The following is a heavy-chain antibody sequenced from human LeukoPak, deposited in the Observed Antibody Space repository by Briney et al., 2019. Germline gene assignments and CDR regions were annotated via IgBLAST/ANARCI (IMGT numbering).Heavy chain of an antibody. CDR2: IYYSGST. D-gene: IGHD5-12*01. V-gene: IGHV4-39*07. CDR3: ARRPRPKRGYSGYGHFDY. CDR1: GGSISSYY. Sequence: PSETLSLTCTVSGGSISSYYWGWIRQPPGKGLEWIGSIYYSGSTNYNPSLKSRVTISVDTSKNQFSLKLSSVTAADTAVYYCARRPRPKRGYSGYGHFDYWGQGTLVTVSS. J-gene: IGHJ4*02.